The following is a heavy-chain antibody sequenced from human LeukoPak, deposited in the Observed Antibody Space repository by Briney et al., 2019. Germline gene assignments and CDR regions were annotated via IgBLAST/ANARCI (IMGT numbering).Heavy chain of an antibody. CDR1: GFTFSSYG. V-gene: IGHV3-23*01. D-gene: IGHD3-10*01. CDR3: AKTPIELGHAQYYYYMDV. J-gene: IGHJ6*03. Sequence: GGSLRLSCAASGFTFSSYGMSWVRQAPGKGLEWVSAISGSGGSTYYADSVKGRFTISGDNSKNTLYLQMNSLRAEDTAVYYCAKTPIELGHAQYYYYMDVWGKGTTVTISS. CDR2: ISGSGGST.